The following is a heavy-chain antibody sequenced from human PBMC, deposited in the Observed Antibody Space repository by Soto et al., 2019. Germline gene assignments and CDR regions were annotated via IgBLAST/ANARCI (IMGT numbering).Heavy chain of an antibody. CDR2: IYYSGST. CDR3: ARAAHYSSPFRWFDP. Sequence: QVQLQESGPGLVKPSQTLSLTATVSGGSISSGGYYWSWIRQHPGTGLEWIGYIYYSGSTYYNPSLKRRVTLSVDTSKNHFSLKLSSVTAADTAVYYCARAAHYSSPFRWFDPWGQGTLVTVSS. J-gene: IGHJ5*02. CDR1: GGSISSGGYY. D-gene: IGHD6-13*01. V-gene: IGHV4-31*03.